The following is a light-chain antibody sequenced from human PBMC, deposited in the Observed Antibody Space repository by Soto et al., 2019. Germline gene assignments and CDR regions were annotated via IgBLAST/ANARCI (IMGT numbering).Light chain of an antibody. J-gene: IGKJ1*01. CDR2: GAS. V-gene: IGKV3D-15*01. CDR3: QQYNNWPRT. Sequence: EIVMTQSPATLSVSPGERATLSCRACQSVNTNVAWYQQEPGQAPRLLIYGASTRATGIPARFSGSVSGTEFALTISSLQSEDFAVYYCQQYNNWPRTFGQGTKVEIK. CDR1: QSVNTN.